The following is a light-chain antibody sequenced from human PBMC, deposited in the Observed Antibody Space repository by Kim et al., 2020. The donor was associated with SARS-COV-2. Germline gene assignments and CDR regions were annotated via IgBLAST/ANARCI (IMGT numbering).Light chain of an antibody. CDR3: QAWDSSTFYV. CDR2: QDS. J-gene: IGLJ1*01. V-gene: IGLV3-1*01. Sequence: SYELTQPPSVSVSPGQTASFTCSGDKLGDKYACWYQQKPGQSPVLVIYQDSKRPSGIPERFSGSNSGNTATLTISGTQAMDEADYYCQAWDSSTFYVFGTGTNVTVL. CDR1: KLGDKY.